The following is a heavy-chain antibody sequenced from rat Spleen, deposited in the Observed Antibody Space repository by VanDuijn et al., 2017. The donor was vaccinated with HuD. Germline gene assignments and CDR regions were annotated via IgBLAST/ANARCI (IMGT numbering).Heavy chain of an antibody. V-gene: IGHV2S61*01. CDR3: VRRGYGGFYFDY. CDR2: IWGNGNI. D-gene: IGHD1-11*01. CDR1: GFSLSGYG. J-gene: IGHJ2*01. Sequence: QVQLKESGPGLVQPSQTLSLTCTVSGFSLSGYGLIWVRQPPGKGLEGMGVIWGNGNINYNSALKSRLSISRDTSKSQVFLKMNNLQTEDTAMYFCVRRGYGGFYFDYWGQGVMVTVSS.